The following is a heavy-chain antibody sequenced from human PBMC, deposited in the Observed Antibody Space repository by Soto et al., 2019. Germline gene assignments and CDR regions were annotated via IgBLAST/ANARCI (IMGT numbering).Heavy chain of an antibody. CDR1: GGSISIYY. CDR3: ARGTKRYFYDDY. D-gene: IGHD3-22*01. V-gene: IGHV4-59*01. Sequence: AETLSLTCTVSGGSISIYYWSWIRQPPGKGLEWSGYIYYSGSTNYNPSLKSRVTISEDTSKNQFSLKLSSVTAADTAMYYCARGTKRYFYDDYWGQGNRVAVSS. J-gene: IGHJ4*02. CDR2: IYYSGST.